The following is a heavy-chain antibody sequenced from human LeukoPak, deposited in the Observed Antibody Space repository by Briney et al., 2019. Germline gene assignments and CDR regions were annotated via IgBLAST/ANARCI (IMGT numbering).Heavy chain of an antibody. CDR3: AGWIEPPRTY. V-gene: IGHV4-4*09. CDR2: IYTSGST. Sequence: SETLSLTCTVSGGSISSYYWSWIRQPPGKGLEWIGYIYTSGSTNYNPSLKSRVTISVDTSKNQFSLKLSSVTAADTAVYYCAGWIEPPRTYWGRGTLVTVSS. D-gene: IGHD5-12*01. J-gene: IGHJ4*02. CDR1: GGSISSYY.